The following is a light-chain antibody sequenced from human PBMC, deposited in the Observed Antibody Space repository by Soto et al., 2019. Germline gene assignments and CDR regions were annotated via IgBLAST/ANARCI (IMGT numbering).Light chain of an antibody. J-gene: IGLJ1*01. CDR3: AAWDDSLDGFYV. V-gene: IGLV1-44*01. CDR2: NNN. Sequence: QSVLTQAPSASGIPGQRVTISCSRSSSNIGTNTVNWYLQLPGTAPKLLMYNNNQRPSGVPERFSGSKSGTSASLAIGGLQSEDEADYYCAAWDDSLDGFYVFGSGTKVTVL. CDR1: SSNIGTNT.